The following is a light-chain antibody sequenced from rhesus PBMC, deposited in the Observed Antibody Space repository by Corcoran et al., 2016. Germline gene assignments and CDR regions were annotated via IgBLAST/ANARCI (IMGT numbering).Light chain of an antibody. V-gene: IGKV1-69*01. Sequence: DIQMTQSPSSLSASVGDRVTITCRASQDINNWLAWYQQKPGKAPKLLIYRASNLEVGVPSRFMGSGSGTHFTLTISSLQPEDIATYHCQQLVVAPLTFGGGTKVEIK. CDR1: QDINNW. CDR3: QQLVVAPLT. CDR2: RAS. J-gene: IGKJ4*01.